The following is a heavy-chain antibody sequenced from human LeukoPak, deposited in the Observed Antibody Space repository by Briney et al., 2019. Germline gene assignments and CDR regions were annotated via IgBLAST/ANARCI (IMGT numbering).Heavy chain of an antibody. CDR2: AGWAGGTT. CDR3: AKELDTMFFDY. D-gene: IGHD3-10*02. CDR1: GFNFDRYT. Sequence: GGSLRLSCATSGFNFDRYTIHWVRQAPGKGLEWVSLAGWAGGTTFYSDSVRGRFTISRDSGRKSVYLQMDSLTTDDTAFYFCAKELDTMFFDYWGQGALVTVSS. V-gene: IGHV3-43*01. J-gene: IGHJ4*02.